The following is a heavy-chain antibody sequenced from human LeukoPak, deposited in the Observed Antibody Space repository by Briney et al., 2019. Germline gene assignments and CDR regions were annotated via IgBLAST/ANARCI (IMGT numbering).Heavy chain of an antibody. Sequence: ASVKVSCKASGYTFTGYYMHWVRQAPGQGLEWMGWINPNSGGTNYAQKFQGRVTMTRDTSISTAYMELSRLRSDDTAVYYCASDWGLSQLEYCSNTNCYKGAFDIWGQGTMVTVSS. CDR2: INPNSGGT. V-gene: IGHV1-2*02. D-gene: IGHD2-2*02. J-gene: IGHJ3*02. CDR3: ASDWGLSQLEYCSNTNCYKGAFDI. CDR1: GYTFTGYY.